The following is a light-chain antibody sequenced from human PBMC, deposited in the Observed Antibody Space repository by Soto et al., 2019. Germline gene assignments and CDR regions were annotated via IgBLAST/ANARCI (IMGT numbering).Light chain of an antibody. CDR1: SSDVGGYNY. J-gene: IGLJ1*01. CDR3: SSYTSSSTLYV. Sequence: QSVLTQPASVSGSPGQSITISCTGTSSDVGGYNYVSWYQQQSGKAPKLMIHEVSNRPSGVSNRFSGSKSGNTASLTISGLQAEDEADYYCSSYTSSSTLYVFGTGTKLTVL. V-gene: IGLV2-14*01. CDR2: EVS.